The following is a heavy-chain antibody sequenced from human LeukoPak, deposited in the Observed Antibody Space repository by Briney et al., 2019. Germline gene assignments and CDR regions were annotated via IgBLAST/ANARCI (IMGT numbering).Heavy chain of an antibody. D-gene: IGHD5-18*01. CDR3: ARDSAMVSY. CDR1: GFTFSNHG. CDR2: ISPSGDIT. Sequence: PGGTLRLSCAASGFTFSNHGMNWVRQAPGKGLEWVSGISPSGDITYYADSVKGRFTISRDNAKNTLYLQMNSLRAEDTAVYYCARDSAMVSYWGQGTLVTVSS. J-gene: IGHJ4*02. V-gene: IGHV3-23*01.